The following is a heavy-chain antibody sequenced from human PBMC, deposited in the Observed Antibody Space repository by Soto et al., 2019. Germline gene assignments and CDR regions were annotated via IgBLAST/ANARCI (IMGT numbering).Heavy chain of an antibody. D-gene: IGHD3-3*01. CDR1: AASISSTHYY. CDR2: TYYHVNT. CDR3: ARRKEYYDAYFEA. V-gene: IGHV4-39*01. J-gene: IGHJ5*02. Sequence: PSETQSLLCTLPAASISSTHYYWGWIRLPPGRRLEWIVSTYYHVNTYYNPSLKSRVTISVDTCKNQFSLMLSSGTAADTTVYCFARRKEYYDAYFEAWGQGPL.